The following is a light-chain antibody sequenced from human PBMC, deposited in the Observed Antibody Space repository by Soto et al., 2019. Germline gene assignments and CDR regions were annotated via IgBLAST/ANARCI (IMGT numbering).Light chain of an antibody. J-gene: IGLJ2*01. CDR2: DVI. Sequence: QSALTQPASVSGSPGQSITISCTGTSSDVGGYNYVSWYQHHPGKAPKLMIFDVIYRPSGISNCFSGSKAGNTASLTISGLQAEDEADYYCSSYTASSTLVVFGGGTKLTVL. CDR1: SSDVGGYNY. CDR3: SSYTASSTLVV. V-gene: IGLV2-14*03.